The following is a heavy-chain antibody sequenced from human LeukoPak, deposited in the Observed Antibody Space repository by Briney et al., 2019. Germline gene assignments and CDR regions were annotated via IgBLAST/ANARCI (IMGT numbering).Heavy chain of an antibody. V-gene: IGHV4-34*01. CDR2: IYYSGST. Sequence: SETLSLTCAVYGGSFSGYYWSWIRQPPGKGLEWIGSIYYSGSTYYNPSLKSRVTISVDTSKNQSSLKLSSGTAADTAVYYCARSTYYYDSSSDYWGQGTLVTVSS. D-gene: IGHD3-22*01. J-gene: IGHJ4*02. CDR1: GGSFSGYY. CDR3: ARSTYYYDSSSDY.